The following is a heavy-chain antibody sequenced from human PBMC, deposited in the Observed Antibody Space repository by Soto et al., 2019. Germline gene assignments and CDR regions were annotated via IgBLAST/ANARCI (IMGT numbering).Heavy chain of an antibody. Sequence: ASVKVSCKASGYTFTSYAMHWVRQAPGQRLEWMGWINAGNGNTKYSQKFQGRVTITRDTSASTAYMELSSLRSEDTAVYYCARGPLSGYVSWFDPWGQGTLVTVSS. J-gene: IGHJ5*02. CDR2: INAGNGNT. D-gene: IGHD5-12*01. V-gene: IGHV1-3*01. CDR1: GYTFTSYA. CDR3: ARGPLSGYVSWFDP.